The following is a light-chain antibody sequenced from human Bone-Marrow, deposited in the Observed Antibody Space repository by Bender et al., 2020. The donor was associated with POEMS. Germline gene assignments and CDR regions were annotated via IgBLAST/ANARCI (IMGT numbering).Light chain of an antibody. V-gene: IGLV2-23*02. CDR3: CSYAGVYV. J-gene: IGLJ1*01. CDR1: SSDVGSYNL. CDR2: DVN. Sequence: QSALTQPASVSGSPGQSITISCTGTSSDVGSYNLVSWFQQHPGKAPKLMISDVNKRPSGVSNRFSGSKSGNTASLTISGLQAEDEADYYCCSYAGVYVFGSGTQVTVL.